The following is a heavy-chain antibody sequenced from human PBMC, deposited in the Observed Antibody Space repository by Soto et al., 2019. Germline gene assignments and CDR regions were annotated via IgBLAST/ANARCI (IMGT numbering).Heavy chain of an antibody. Sequence: GGSLRLSCAASGFTFSSYAMHWVRQAPGKGLEWVAVISYDGSNKYYADSVKGRFTISRDNSKNTLYLQMNSLRAEDTAVYYCARDKTGSGYSYGFYYGMDVWGQGTTVTVSS. CDR1: GFTFSSYA. CDR3: ARDKTGSGYSYGFYYGMDV. V-gene: IGHV3-30-3*01. D-gene: IGHD5-18*01. CDR2: ISYDGSNK. J-gene: IGHJ6*02.